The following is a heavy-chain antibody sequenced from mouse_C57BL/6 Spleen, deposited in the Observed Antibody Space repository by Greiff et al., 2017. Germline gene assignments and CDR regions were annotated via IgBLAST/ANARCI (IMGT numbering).Heavy chain of an antibody. J-gene: IGHJ4*01. D-gene: IGHD2-14*01. CDR2: IYPGSGNT. Sequence: QVQLQQSGPELVKPGASVKISCKASGYSFTSYYIHWVKQRPGQGLEWIGWIYPGSGNTKYNEKFKGKATLTADTSSSTAYMQLSSLTSEDSAVYYCARGDRGSSYRAMDYWGQGTSVTVSS. V-gene: IGHV1-66*01. CDR3: ARGDRGSSYRAMDY. CDR1: GYSFTSYY.